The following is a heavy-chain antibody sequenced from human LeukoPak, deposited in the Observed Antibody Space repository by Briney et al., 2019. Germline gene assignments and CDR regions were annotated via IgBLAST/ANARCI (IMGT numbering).Heavy chain of an antibody. D-gene: IGHD3-22*01. CDR1: GFTFSSYA. J-gene: IGHJ4*02. V-gene: IGHV3-30*04. CDR2: ISYDGSNK. CDR3: ASDDYYDSSGYQYYFDY. Sequence: PGGSLRLSCAASGFTFSSYAMHRVPRAPGKGLEGVAVISYDGSNKYYADSVKGRFTISRDDSKNTLYLQMNSLRAEDTAVYYCASDDYYDSSGYQYYFDYWGQGTLVTVSS.